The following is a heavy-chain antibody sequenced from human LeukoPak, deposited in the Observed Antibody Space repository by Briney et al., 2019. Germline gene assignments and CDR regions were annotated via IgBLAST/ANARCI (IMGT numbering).Heavy chain of an antibody. Sequence: GESLKISCKGSGYTFTNYWIGWVRQMPGKGLEWMGIIYPGASDTRYSPSFQGQVTISVDKSIATAYPQWRSLKASDTAMYYCARQHCSGGSCSCDSWGQGTLVTVSS. CDR1: GYTFTNYW. D-gene: IGHD2-15*01. CDR3: ARQHCSGGSCSCDS. V-gene: IGHV5-51*01. CDR2: IYPGASDT. J-gene: IGHJ4*02.